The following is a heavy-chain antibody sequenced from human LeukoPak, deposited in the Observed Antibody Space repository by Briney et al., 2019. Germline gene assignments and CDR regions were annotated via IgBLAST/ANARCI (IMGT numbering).Heavy chain of an antibody. J-gene: IGHJ1*01. CDR2: IKSKTDGGTT. D-gene: IGHD3-22*01. V-gene: IGHV3-15*01. CDR1: GFTFSDYY. Sequence: GGSLRLSCAASGFTFSDYYMSWVRQAPGKGLEWVGRIKSKTDGGTTDYAAPVKGRFTISRDDSKNTLYLQMNSLKTEDTAVYYCTTLITMIVVDEYFQHWGQGTLVTVSS. CDR3: TTLITMIVVDEYFQH.